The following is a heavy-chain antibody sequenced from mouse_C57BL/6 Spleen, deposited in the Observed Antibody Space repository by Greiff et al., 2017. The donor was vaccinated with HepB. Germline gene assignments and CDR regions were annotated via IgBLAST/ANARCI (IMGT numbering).Heavy chain of an antibody. V-gene: IGHV1-72*01. CDR1: GYTFTSYW. Sequence: QVQLQQPGAELVKPGASVKLSCKASGYTFTSYWMHWVKQRPGRGLEWIGRVDPNSGGTKYNEKFKSKATLTVDKPSSTAYMQLSILTSEDTAVSYCARSDYGNYVYYFDYWGQGTTLTVSS. J-gene: IGHJ2*01. CDR3: ARSDYGNYVYYFDY. D-gene: IGHD2-1*01. CDR2: VDPNSGGT.